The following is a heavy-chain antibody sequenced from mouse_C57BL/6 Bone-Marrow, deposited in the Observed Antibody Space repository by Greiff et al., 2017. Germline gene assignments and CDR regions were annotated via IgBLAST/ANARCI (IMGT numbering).Heavy chain of an antibody. D-gene: IGHD1-1*01. CDR1: GYTFTSYW. J-gene: IGHJ1*03. CDR3: ARGAITTVVADWYFDV. Sequence: VQLQQPGAELVKPGASVKLSCKASGYTFTSYWMHWVKQRPGRGLEWIGRIDPNSGGTKYNEKFKSKATLTVDKPSSTAYMQLSSLTSEDSAVYYCARGAITTVVADWYFDVWGTGTTVTVSS. V-gene: IGHV1-72*01. CDR2: IDPNSGGT.